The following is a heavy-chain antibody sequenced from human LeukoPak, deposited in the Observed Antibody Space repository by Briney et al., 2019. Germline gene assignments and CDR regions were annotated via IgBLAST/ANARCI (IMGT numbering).Heavy chain of an antibody. CDR3: AGDELEEAFDI. J-gene: IGHJ3*02. CDR1: GFTVSINY. D-gene: IGHD6-6*01. Sequence: GGSLRLSCAASGFTVSINYMSWVRQAPGKGLVWVSRINSDGSTTNYADSVKGRFTISRDNAKNTLSLQMNSLTAEDTAVYYCAGDELEEAFDIWGQGTMVTVSS. CDR2: INSDGSTT. V-gene: IGHV3-74*01.